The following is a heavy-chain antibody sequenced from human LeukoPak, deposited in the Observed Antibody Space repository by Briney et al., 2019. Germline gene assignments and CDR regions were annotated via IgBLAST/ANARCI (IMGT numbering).Heavy chain of an antibody. Sequence: TGGSLRLSCAASGFTFSSYGMHWVRQAPGKGLEWVAVISYDGSNKYYADSVKGRFTISRDNSKNTLYLQMNSLRAEDTAVYYCASHTVTTRGDYWGQGTLVTVSS. CDR2: ISYDGSNK. V-gene: IGHV3-30*03. CDR3: ASHTVTTRGDY. J-gene: IGHJ4*02. CDR1: GFTFSSYG. D-gene: IGHD4-17*01.